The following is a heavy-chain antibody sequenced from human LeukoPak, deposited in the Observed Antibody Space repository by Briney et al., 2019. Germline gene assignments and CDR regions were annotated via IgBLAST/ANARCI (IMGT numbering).Heavy chain of an antibody. CDR3: ARQGRSNWFWNY. J-gene: IGHJ4*02. CDR1: GGSFSGYY. D-gene: IGHD6-13*01. Sequence: SETLSLTCAVYGGSFSGYYWSWIRQPPGKGLEWIGEINHSGGTNYNPSLKNRVTISVDTSKYQFSLKLNSVTATDTAVYCARQGRSNWFWNYWGQGTLVTVSS. CDR2: INHSGGT. V-gene: IGHV4-34*01.